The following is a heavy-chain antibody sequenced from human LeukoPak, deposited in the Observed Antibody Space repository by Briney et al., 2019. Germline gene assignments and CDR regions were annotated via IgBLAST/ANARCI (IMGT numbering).Heavy chain of an antibody. D-gene: IGHD3-22*01. J-gene: IGHJ3*02. CDR3: ASPTADYYDSSGYYHDAFDI. V-gene: IGHV7-4-1*02. Sequence: ASVKLSCKASGYTFTSYAMNWVRQAPGQGLEWMGWINTNTGNPTYAQGFTGRFVFSLDTSVSTAYLQISSLKAEDTAVYYCASPTADYYDSSGYYHDAFDIWGQGTMVTVSS. CDR2: INTNTGNP. CDR1: GYTFTSYA.